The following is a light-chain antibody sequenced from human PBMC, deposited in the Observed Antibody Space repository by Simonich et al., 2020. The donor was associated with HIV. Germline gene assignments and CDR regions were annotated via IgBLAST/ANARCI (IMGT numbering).Light chain of an antibody. J-gene: IGLJ2*01. CDR3: SSYTSSSTLV. Sequence: QSALTQPASVSGSPGQSIPISCTGTSSDVGGYNYVSWYKQHPGNAPKLMIYDVMNRPSGVSNRFSGSKSGNTAALTISGLQAEDEADYYCSSYTSSSTLVFGGGTKLTVL. CDR1: SSDVGGYNY. CDR2: DVM. V-gene: IGLV2-14*03.